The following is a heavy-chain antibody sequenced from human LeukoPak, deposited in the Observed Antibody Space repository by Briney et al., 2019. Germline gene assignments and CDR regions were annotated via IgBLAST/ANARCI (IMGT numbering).Heavy chain of an antibody. V-gene: IGHV4-59*12. Sequence: SETLSLTCTVSGGSISSYYWSWIRQPPGKGLEWIGYIYYSGSTYYNPSLKSRVTISVDTSKNQFSLKLSSVTAADTAVYYCARLERHSRKVDYWGQGTLVTVSS. CDR1: GGSISSYY. J-gene: IGHJ4*02. CDR2: IYYSGST. D-gene: IGHD6-13*01. CDR3: ARLERHSRKVDY.